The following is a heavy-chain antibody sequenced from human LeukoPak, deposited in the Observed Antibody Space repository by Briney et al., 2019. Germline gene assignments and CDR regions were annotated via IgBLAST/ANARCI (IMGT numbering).Heavy chain of an antibody. J-gene: IGHJ3*02. CDR2: IYWNDDK. V-gene: IGHV2-5*01. CDR3: AHRLGSGSYDLAAFDI. CDR1: GFSLSTSGVG. Sequence: SGPTLVKPTQTLTLTCTFSGFSLSTSGVGVGWIRQPPGKALKWLALIYWNDDKRYSPSLKSRLTITKDTSKNQVVLTMTNMDPVDTATYYCAHRLGSGSYDLAAFDIWGQGTMVTVSS. D-gene: IGHD1-26*01.